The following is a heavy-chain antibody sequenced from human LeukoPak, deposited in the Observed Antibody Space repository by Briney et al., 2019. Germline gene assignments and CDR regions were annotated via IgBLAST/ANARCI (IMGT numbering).Heavy chain of an antibody. CDR3: TSSTTGGWFDP. Sequence: PSETLSLTCTVSGGSIRSYYWSWLRRPPGKGLEWIGYINYSGSTSYNPSLRSRVTISVDTSKNQFSLKLSSVTAADTAVYHCTSSTTGGWFDPWGQGTLVTVSS. CDR1: GGSIRSYY. J-gene: IGHJ5*02. V-gene: IGHV4-59*01. D-gene: IGHD2/OR15-2a*01. CDR2: INYSGST.